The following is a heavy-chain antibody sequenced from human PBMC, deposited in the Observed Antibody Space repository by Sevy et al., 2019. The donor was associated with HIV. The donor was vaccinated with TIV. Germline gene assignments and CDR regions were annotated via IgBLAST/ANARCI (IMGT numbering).Heavy chain of an antibody. V-gene: IGHV3-30-3*01. CDR3: ARENSYAAGWFGP. CDR2: ISYDGSNK. J-gene: IGHJ5*02. Sequence: GGSLRLSCAASGFTFSSYAMHWVRQAPGKGLEWVAVISYDGSNKYYADSVKGRFTISRDNSKNTLYLQMNSLRAEDTAVYYCARENSYAAGWFGPWGQGTLVTVSS. CDR1: GFTFSSYA. D-gene: IGHD2-2*01.